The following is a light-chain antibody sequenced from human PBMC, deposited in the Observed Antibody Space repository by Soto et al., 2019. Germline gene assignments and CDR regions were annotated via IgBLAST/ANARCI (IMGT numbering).Light chain of an antibody. CDR2: GAS. CDR1: QSVSNN. CDR3: QRYDSFRT. J-gene: IGKJ1*01. Sequence: EIVLTPSPATPSVSPGGRAAPSCRASQSVSNNLAWYQQKPGQPPRLLIFGASTRATGIPARFSGSGSEAEFTLTITRLEPEDFAMYYCQRYDSFRTFGQGTKVDIK. V-gene: IGKV3D-15*01.